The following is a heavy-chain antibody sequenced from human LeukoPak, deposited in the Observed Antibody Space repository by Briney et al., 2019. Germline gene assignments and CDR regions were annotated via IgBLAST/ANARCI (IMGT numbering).Heavy chain of an antibody. J-gene: IGHJ4*02. CDR1: GYTFTNYW. Sequence: GESLQISCKASGYTFTNYWIGWVRQMPGKGLEWVGTIYPGDSDTRYSPSFQGQVSISADKSTNTAYLQWSSLKASDTAIYYCARLGTAIVARYLDFWGQGTLVTVSS. V-gene: IGHV5-51*01. CDR2: IYPGDSDT. CDR3: ARLGTAIVARYLDF. D-gene: IGHD5-18*01.